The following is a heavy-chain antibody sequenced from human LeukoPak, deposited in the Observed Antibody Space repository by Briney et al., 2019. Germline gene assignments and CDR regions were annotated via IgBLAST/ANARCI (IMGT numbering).Heavy chain of an antibody. CDR1: GYTFTGYY. CDR3: ARGYDSSGYFFDY. CDR2: INPNSGGT. Sequence: ASVKVSCKASGYTFTGYYMHWVRQAPGQGLEWMGWINPNSGGTNYAQKFQGWVTMTRDTSISTAYMELSRLRSDDTAVYYCARGYDSSGYFFDYWGQGTLVTVSS. V-gene: IGHV1-2*04. J-gene: IGHJ4*02. D-gene: IGHD3-22*01.